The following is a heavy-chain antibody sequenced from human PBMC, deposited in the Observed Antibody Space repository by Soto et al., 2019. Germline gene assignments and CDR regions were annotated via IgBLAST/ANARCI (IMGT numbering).Heavy chain of an antibody. CDR3: ARVGKRSADAFDI. CDR2: INHSGST. J-gene: IGHJ3*02. V-gene: IGHV4-34*01. CDR1: GGSFSGYY. Sequence: SETLSLTCAVYGGSFSGYYWSWIRQPPGKGLEWIGEINHSGSTNYNPSLKSRVTISVDTSKNQFYLKLSSVTAADTAVYYCARVGKRSADAFDIWGQGTMVTVSS.